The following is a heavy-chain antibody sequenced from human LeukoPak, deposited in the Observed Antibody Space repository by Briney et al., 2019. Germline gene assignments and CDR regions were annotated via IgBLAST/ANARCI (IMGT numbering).Heavy chain of an antibody. J-gene: IGHJ4*02. CDR1: GFTFSSYW. CDR2: IKQDGSEK. D-gene: IGHD6-19*01. V-gene: IGHV3-7*03. CDR3: AREVYEVAGTFDY. Sequence: PGGSLRLSCAASGFTFSSYWMSWVRQAPGKGREWVANIKQDGSEKYYVDSVKGRFTISRDNAKNSLYLQMNSLRAEDTAVYYCAREVYEVAGTFDYWGQGTLVTVSS.